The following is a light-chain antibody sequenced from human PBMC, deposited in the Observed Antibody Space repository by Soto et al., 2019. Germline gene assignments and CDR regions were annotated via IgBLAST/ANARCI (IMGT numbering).Light chain of an antibody. CDR1: SSDVGSYNL. CDR2: EGS. CDR3: CSYAGSSTSLYV. Sequence: QFVLTQPASVSGSPGQSITISCTGTSSDVGSYNLVSWYQQHPGKAPKLMIYEGSKRPSGVSNRFSGSESGNTASLTISGLQAEDEADYYCCSYAGSSTSLYVFGTGTKVTVL. J-gene: IGLJ1*01. V-gene: IGLV2-23*01.